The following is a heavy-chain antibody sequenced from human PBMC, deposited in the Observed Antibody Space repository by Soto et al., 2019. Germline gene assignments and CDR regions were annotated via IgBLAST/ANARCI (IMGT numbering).Heavy chain of an antibody. D-gene: IGHD3-22*01. CDR3: VRLNGDSDGYYSAGVDY. V-gene: IGHV1-8*01. J-gene: IGHJ4*02. CDR2: MNPHSGNT. CDR1: GYTFTNYD. Sequence: ASVKVSCKASGYTFTNYDIHWVRQATGQGLEWVGWMNPHSGNTGYAQKFQGRVTLTRSTSISTAYLELSSPRSEDTAVYYCVRLNGDSDGYYSAGVDYWGQGTLVTVSS.